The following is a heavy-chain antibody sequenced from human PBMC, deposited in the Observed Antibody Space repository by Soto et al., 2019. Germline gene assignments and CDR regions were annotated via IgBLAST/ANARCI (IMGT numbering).Heavy chain of an antibody. CDR3: VRSDFWSGYYYYYMDV. Sequence: ASVKVSCKASGYTFTSYAMHWVRQAPGQRLEWMGWINAGNGNTKYSQKFQGRVTITRDTSASTAYMELSSLRSEDTAVYYCVRSDFWSGYYYYYMDVWGKATTVTVSS. D-gene: IGHD3-3*01. J-gene: IGHJ6*03. CDR1: GYTFTSYA. CDR2: INAGNGNT. V-gene: IGHV1-3*01.